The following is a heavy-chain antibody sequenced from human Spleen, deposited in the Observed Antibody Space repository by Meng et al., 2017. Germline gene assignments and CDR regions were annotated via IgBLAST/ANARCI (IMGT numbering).Heavy chain of an antibody. CDR1: GYTFTSYY. D-gene: IGHD6-19*01. CDR2: INPNSGGT. J-gene: IGHJ4*02. V-gene: IGHV1-2*06. Sequence: ASVKVSCKASGYTFTSYYMHWVRQAPGQGLEWMGRINPNSGGTNYAQKFQGRVTMTRDTSISTAYMELSRLRSDDTAVYYCARLLQWLWSYFDYWGQGTLVTVSS. CDR3: ARLLQWLWSYFDY.